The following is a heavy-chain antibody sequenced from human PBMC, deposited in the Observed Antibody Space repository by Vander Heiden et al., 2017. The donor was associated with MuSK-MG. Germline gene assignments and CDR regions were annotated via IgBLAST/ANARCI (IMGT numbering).Heavy chain of an antibody. CDR2: IRYDGSNK. CDR1: VFTFSGYG. V-gene: IGHV3-30*02. J-gene: IGHJ3*02. CDR3: AKERHYDTSALLKGDAFDI. Sequence: QVQLVESGGGVVQRGGSLRLSCAASVFTFSGYGMHWVRQAPGKGLEWVAFIRYDGSNKYYADSVKGRVTISRDNSKNTLYLQMNSLRAEDTAVYQCAKERHYDTSALLKGDAFDIWGQGTMVTVSS. D-gene: IGHD3-22*01.